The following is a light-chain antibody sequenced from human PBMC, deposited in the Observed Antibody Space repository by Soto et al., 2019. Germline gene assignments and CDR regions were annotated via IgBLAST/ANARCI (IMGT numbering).Light chain of an antibody. CDR1: QGISSY. J-gene: IGKJ2*01. CDR2: AAS. CDR3: QQLKSYPRT. V-gene: IGKV1-9*01. Sequence: IQVTQSPSSLSASVGDRVTITCRASQGISSYLAWYQQKPGEAPKLLIYAASTLQSGVPSRFSGGGSGTDFSLTISSLQREDFATYYCQQLKSYPRTFGQGTKLEIK.